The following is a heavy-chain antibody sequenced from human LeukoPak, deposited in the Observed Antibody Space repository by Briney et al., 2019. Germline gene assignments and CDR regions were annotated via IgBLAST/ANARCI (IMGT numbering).Heavy chain of an antibody. D-gene: IGHD5-18*01. J-gene: IGHJ3*02. CDR1: GFTVSSNY. Sequence: PGGSLRLSCAASGFTVSSNYMSWVRQAPGKGLEWVSVIYSGGSTYYADSVKGRFTISRDNSKNTLYLQMNSLRAEDTAVYYCASAYSYGAFDIWGQGTMVTVSS. CDR2: IYSGGST. V-gene: IGHV3-53*01. CDR3: ASAYSYGAFDI.